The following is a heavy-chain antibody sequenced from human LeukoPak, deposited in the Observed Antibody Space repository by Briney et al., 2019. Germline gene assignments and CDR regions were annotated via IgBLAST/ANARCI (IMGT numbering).Heavy chain of an antibody. D-gene: IGHD6-13*01. CDR1: GYTSTSYY. CDR3: ARLLRPATGRPSYGLDV. CDR2: INPSGGDT. Sequence: ASVKVSCKAFGYTSTSYYIHWVRQAPGQGLEWMGIINPSGGDTNYAQKFQGRVTMSRDTSTSTVYMELSSLRSQDTAMYFCARLLRPATGRPSYGLDVWGQGTTVTVSS. V-gene: IGHV1-46*01. J-gene: IGHJ6*02.